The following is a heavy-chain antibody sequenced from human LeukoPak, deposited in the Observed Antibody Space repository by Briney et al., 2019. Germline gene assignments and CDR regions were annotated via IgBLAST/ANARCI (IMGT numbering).Heavy chain of an antibody. V-gene: IGHV4-39*07. CDR2: IYYSGGT. CDR3: ARYLSSVEAFDI. Sequence: SETLSLTCTVSGGSISSSGYYWGWISQPPGKGLEWIGNIYYSGGTYYNPSLKSRVTISVDTSKNQFSLRLNPVTAADTAVYYCARYLSSVEAFDIWGQGTMVTVSS. D-gene: IGHD3-3*01. CDR1: GGSISSSGYY. J-gene: IGHJ3*02.